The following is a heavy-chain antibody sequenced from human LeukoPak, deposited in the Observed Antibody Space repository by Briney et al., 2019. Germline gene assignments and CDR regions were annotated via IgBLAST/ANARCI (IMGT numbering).Heavy chain of an antibody. D-gene: IGHD3-9*01. CDR1: GGSISSYY. CDR3: ARHGKRGITIFDY. CDR2: IYYSGGT. V-gene: IGHV4-59*08. J-gene: IGHJ4*02. Sequence: SETLSLTCTVSGGSISSYYWSWIRQPPGKGLEWIGYIYYSGGTNYNPSLKSRVTISVDTSKNQFSLKLSSVTAADTAVYYCARHGKRGITIFDYWGQGTLVTVSP.